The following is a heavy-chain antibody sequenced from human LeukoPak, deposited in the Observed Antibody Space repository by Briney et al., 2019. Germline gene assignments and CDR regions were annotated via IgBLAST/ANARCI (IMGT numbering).Heavy chain of an antibody. Sequence: GGSLRLSCAASGFTVSSNYMSWVRQAPGKGLEWVSVIYSGGSTYYADSVEGRFTISRDNSKNTLYLQMNSLRAEDTAVYYCARSLERYYDRSGYSVWDQGTTVTVSS. CDR3: ARSLERYYDRSGYSV. J-gene: IGHJ6*02. D-gene: IGHD3-22*01. CDR2: IYSGGST. CDR1: GFTVSSNY. V-gene: IGHV3-53*01.